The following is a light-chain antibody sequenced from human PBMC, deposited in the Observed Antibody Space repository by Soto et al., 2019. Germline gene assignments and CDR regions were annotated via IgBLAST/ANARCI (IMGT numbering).Light chain of an antibody. Sequence: EIQLTQSPSTLSASVGDRVTITCRASQSINSWLAWYQQRPGKAPKLLIYKASSLQSGVPSRFSGSGSGTEFTLTISRLQPDDFATYYCQQYDTYPHTFGQGTKLEIK. CDR3: QQYDTYPHT. CDR1: QSINSW. J-gene: IGKJ2*01. V-gene: IGKV1-5*03. CDR2: KAS.